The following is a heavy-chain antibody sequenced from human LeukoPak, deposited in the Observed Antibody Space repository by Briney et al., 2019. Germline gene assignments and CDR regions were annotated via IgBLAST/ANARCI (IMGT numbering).Heavy chain of an antibody. CDR3: ARERPSMVRGVIMSHYFDY. CDR1: GFTFSSYG. V-gene: IGHV3-30*02. D-gene: IGHD3-10*01. J-gene: IGHJ4*02. CDR2: IHYDGTNE. Sequence: PGGSLRLSCAASGFTFSSYGMHWVRQAPGKGLEWVAFIHYDGTNEYYADSVKGRFTISRDNSKNTLYLQMNSLRAEDTAVYYCARERPSMVRGVIMSHYFDYWGQGTLVTVSS.